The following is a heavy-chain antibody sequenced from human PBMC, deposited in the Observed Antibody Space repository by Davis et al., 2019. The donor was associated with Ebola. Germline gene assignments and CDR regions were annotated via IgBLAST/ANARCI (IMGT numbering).Heavy chain of an antibody. J-gene: IGHJ4*02. Sequence: AASVKVSCKASGGTFSSYTISWVRQAPGQGLEWMGRIIPILGIANYAQKFQGRVTITADKSTSTVYMELSSLRSEDTAVYYCARGRVRDIVVVVAATLDYWGQGTLVTVSS. V-gene: IGHV1-69*02. D-gene: IGHD2-15*01. CDR2: IIPILGIA. CDR1: GGTFSSYT. CDR3: ARGRVRDIVVVVAATLDY.